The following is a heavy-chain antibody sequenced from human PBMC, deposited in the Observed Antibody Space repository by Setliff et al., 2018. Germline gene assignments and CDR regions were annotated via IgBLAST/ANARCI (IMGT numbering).Heavy chain of an antibody. J-gene: IGHJ4*02. CDR2: IRYDGSYK. CDR3: SKFVGYTYGYDY. D-gene: IGHD5-18*01. CDR1: GFTFSTYG. V-gene: IGHV3-30*02. Sequence: GGSLRLSCAASGFTFSTYGMHWVRQAPGKGLEWVAFIRYDGSYKYYDNSVKGQFTISRDNAKNSLFLQMNRLGAEDTALYYCSKFVGYTYGYDYWGRGTLVTVSS.